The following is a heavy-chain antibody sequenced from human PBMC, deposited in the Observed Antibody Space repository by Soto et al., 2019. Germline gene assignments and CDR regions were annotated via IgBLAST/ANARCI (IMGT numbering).Heavy chain of an antibody. J-gene: IGHJ3*02. CDR2: IYYSGST. V-gene: IGHV4-61*01. CDR3: ARRGGYSSGWYEGAFDI. CDR1: GGSVSSGSYY. D-gene: IGHD6-19*01. Sequence: SETLSLTCTVSGGSVSSGSYYWSWIRQPPGKGLEWIGYIYYSGSTNYNPSLKSRVTISIDTSKNQFSLKLSSVTAADTAFFYCARRGGYSSGWYEGAFDIWGQGTMVTVSS.